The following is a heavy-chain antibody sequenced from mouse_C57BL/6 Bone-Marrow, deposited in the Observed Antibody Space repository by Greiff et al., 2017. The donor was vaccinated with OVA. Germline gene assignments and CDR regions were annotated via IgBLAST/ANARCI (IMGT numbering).Heavy chain of an antibody. CDR3: ARRLLRSYWYFDV. Sequence: EVQLVESGGDLVKPGGSLKLSCAASGFTFSSYGMSWVRQTPDKRLEWVATISSGGSYTYYPDSVKGRFTISRDNAKNTLYLQMSSLKSEDTAMYYCARRLLRSYWYFDVWGTGTTVTVSS. V-gene: IGHV5-6*01. D-gene: IGHD1-1*01. J-gene: IGHJ1*03. CDR1: GFTFSSYG. CDR2: ISSGGSYT.